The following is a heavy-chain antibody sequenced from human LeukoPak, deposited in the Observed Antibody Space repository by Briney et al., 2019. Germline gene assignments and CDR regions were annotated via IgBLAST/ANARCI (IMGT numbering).Heavy chain of an antibody. CDR1: GFTFSSYG. V-gene: IGHV3-30*03. D-gene: IGHD4-23*01. CDR2: ISYDGSNK. J-gene: IGHJ4*02. Sequence: GGSLRLSCAASGFTFSSYGMHWVRQAPGRGLEWVAVISYDGSNKYYADSVKGRFTISRDNSKNTLYLQMNSLRAEDTAVYYCATNFGGNFNYWGQGTLVTVSS. CDR3: ATNFGGNFNY.